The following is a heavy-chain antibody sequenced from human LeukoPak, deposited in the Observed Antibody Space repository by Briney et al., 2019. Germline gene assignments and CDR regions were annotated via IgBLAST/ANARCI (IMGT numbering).Heavy chain of an antibody. CDR1: GGTFSSYA. CDR3: AKDNGDVGYYFDY. D-gene: IGHD4-17*01. V-gene: IGHV3-23*01. CDR2: ISGSGGST. Sequence: ASVKVSCKASGGTFSSYAMSWVRQAPGKGLEWVSAISGSGGSTYYADSVKGRFTISRDNSKNTLYLQMNSLRAEDTAVYYCAKDNGDVGYYFDYWGQGTLVTVSS. J-gene: IGHJ4*02.